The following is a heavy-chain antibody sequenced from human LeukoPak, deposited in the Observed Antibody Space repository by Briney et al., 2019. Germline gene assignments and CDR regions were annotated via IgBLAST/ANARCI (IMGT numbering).Heavy chain of an antibody. CDR2: INPNSGGT. Sequence: GASVKVSCKASGYTFTGYYMHWVRQAPGQGLEWMGWINPNSGGTNYAQKFQGRVTMTRDTSISTAYMELSRLRSDDTAVYYCARVVPADTGYYYYYYMDVWGKGTTVTVSS. D-gene: IGHD2-2*01. CDR3: ARVVPADTGYYYYYYMDV. J-gene: IGHJ6*03. V-gene: IGHV1-2*02. CDR1: GYTFTGYY.